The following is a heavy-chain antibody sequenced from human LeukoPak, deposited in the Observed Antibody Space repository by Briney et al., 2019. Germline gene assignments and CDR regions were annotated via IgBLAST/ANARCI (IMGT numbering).Heavy chain of an antibody. CDR1: GGSISSYY. V-gene: IGHV4-59*08. CDR2: IYYSGST. Sequence: TSETLSLTCTVSGGSISSYYWNWIRQPPGKGLEWIGYIYYSGSTNYNPSLKRRVTISVDTSKNQFSLKLSSVTAADTAVYYCARQGVRGVPDYWGQGTLVTVSS. J-gene: IGHJ4*02. D-gene: IGHD3-10*01. CDR3: ARQGVRGVPDY.